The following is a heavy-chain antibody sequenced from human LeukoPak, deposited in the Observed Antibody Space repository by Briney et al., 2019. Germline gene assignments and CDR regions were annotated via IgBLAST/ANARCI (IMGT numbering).Heavy chain of an antibody. V-gene: IGHV4-59*01. D-gene: IGHD3-22*01. Sequence: SETLSLTCTVSRSSISPNYWTWIRQPPGKGLEWIGYIYYIGSTNYNPSLKSRVTISLDTSRNQFSLRLSSVTAADTAVYYCARLLDYDSSGYPDTFDIWGQGTMVTVSS. CDR1: RSSISPNY. CDR3: ARLLDYDSSGYPDTFDI. J-gene: IGHJ3*02. CDR2: IYYIGST.